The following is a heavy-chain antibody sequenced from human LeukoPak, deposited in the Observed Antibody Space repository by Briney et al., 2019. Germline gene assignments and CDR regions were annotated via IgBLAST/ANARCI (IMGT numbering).Heavy chain of an antibody. CDR1: GGSFSGYY. CDR2: INHSGST. J-gene: IGHJ4*02. D-gene: IGHD2-15*01. V-gene: IGHV4-34*01. Sequence: SETLSLTCAVYGGSFSGYYWSWIRQPPGKGLEWIGEINHSGSTNYNPSLKSRVTISVDTSKNQFSLKLSSVTAADTAVYYCARGRYCSGGSCYSFVMVRPFDYWGQGTLVTVSS. CDR3: ARGRYCSGGSCYSFVMVRPFDY.